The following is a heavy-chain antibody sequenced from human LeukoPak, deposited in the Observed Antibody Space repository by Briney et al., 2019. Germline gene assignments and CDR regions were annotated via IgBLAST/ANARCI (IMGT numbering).Heavy chain of an antibody. D-gene: IGHD1-26*01. CDR1: GFTFSSYA. V-gene: IGHV3-23*01. Sequence: GGSLRLTCAASGFTFSSYAMTWVRQAPGKGLERVPGVSGSGGSTYYADSVKGRFTISRDNSKNTLSLQMSSLRAEDTAVYYCAKSATVGIKAPFDCWGQGALVTVSS. CDR3: AKSATVGIKAPFDC. J-gene: IGHJ4*02. CDR2: VSGSGGST.